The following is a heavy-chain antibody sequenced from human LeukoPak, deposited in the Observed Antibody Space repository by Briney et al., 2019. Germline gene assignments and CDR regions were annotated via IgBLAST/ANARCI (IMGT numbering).Heavy chain of an antibody. D-gene: IGHD2-15*01. CDR2: INHSGST. V-gene: IGHV4-34*01. CDR1: GGSFSGYY. Sequence: RPSETLSLTCAVYGGSFSGYYWSWIRQPPGKGLEWIGEINHSGSTNYNPSLKSRVTISVDTSKNQFSLKLSSVTAADTAVYYCASQYCSGGSCYSNWFDPWGQGTLVTVSS. J-gene: IGHJ5*02. CDR3: ASQYCSGGSCYSNWFDP.